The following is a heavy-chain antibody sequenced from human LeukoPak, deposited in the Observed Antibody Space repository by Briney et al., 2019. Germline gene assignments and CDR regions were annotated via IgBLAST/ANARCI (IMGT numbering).Heavy chain of an antibody. D-gene: IGHD2-21*01. J-gene: IGHJ5*02. Sequence: ASVKVSCKASGYSFTDYYMHWVRQAPGQGLEWMGWINLNSGDIKSAQKFQGRVTMTRDTSITTVYMEVSWLTSDDTAIYYCARADRLHGGPYLIGPWGQGTLVTVSS. V-gene: IGHV1-2*02. CDR1: GYSFTDYY. CDR3: ARADRLHGGPYLIGP. CDR2: INLNSGDI.